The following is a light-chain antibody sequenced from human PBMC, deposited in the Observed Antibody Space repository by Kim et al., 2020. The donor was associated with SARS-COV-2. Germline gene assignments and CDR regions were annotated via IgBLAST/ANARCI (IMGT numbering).Light chain of an antibody. CDR3: QVWGKTTAHSV. V-gene: IGLV3-21*04. Sequence: SYELTQPPSVSAAPGETATITCAGDNIEDKSVHWYQQRPGQAPLLVIYYNSDRPSGIPERLSDSNSGNTATLTISRVEAGDEADYYCQVWGKTTAHSVFGGGTQLTVL. CDR2: YNS. J-gene: IGLJ3*02. CDR1: NIEDKS.